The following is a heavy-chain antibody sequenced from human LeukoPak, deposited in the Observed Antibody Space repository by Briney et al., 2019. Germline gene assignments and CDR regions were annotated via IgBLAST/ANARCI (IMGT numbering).Heavy chain of an antibody. CDR2: MDPKSGNT. CDR3: GRWTNYDSSGEFDF. V-gene: IGHV1-8*03. D-gene: IGHD3-22*01. J-gene: IGHJ4*02. CDR1: GYIFTNFD. Sequence: ASVKVSCKASGYIFTNFDINWVRQATGQGLAWMGWMDPKSGNTGYAQKFQGRVTLTRDTSISTAYMEVNSLRSEDTAVYYCGRWTNYDSSGEFDFWGQGTLVTVSS.